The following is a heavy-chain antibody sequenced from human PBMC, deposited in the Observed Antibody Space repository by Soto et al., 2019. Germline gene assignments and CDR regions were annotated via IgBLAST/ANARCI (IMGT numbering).Heavy chain of an antibody. Sequence: GGSLRLSCAASGFTFSDYYMSWIRQAPGKGLEWVSYISSSGSTIYYADSVKGRFTISRDNAKNSLYLQMNSLRAEDTAVYYCARDLAHITFGGVIVPDAFDIWGQGTMVTVSS. CDR3: ARDLAHITFGGVIVPDAFDI. V-gene: IGHV3-11*01. J-gene: IGHJ3*02. CDR2: ISSSGSTI. CDR1: GFTFSDYY. D-gene: IGHD3-16*02.